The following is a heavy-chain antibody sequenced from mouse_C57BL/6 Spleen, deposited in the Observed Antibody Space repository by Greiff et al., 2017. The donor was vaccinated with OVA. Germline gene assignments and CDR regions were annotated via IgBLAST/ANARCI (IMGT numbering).Heavy chain of an antibody. D-gene: IGHD1-1*01. CDR3: ARWGTTVPSYFDY. CDR2: IYPGDGDT. J-gene: IGHJ2*01. Sequence: VQLQQSGAELVKPGASVKISCKASGYAFSSYWMNWVKQRPGKGLEWIGQIYPGDGDTNSNGKFNGTAKMTADKSSSTAYMQLSSLTSEDSAVDIGARWGTTVPSYFDYWGQGTTLTVSS. V-gene: IGHV1-80*01. CDR1: GYAFSSYW.